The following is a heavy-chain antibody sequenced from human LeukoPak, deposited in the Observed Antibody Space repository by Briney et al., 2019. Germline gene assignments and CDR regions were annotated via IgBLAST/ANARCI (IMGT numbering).Heavy chain of an antibody. J-gene: IGHJ4*02. CDR2: IYYSGSS. CDR3: ARDSGYSSSYDH. V-gene: IGHV4-61*01. D-gene: IGHD6-13*01. CDR1: GDSISSSSYY. Sequence: SETLSLTCTVSGDSISSSSYYWGWIRQPPGKGLEWIGYIYYSGSSNYNPSLKSRVTMSADTSKNQCSLKLTSVTAADTAVYYCARDSGYSSSYDHWGQGTLVSVSA.